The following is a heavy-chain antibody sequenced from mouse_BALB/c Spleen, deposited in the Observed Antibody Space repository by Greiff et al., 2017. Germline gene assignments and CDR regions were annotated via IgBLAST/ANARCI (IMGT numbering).Heavy chain of an antibody. CDR2: IYPGDGDT. CDR1: GYAFSSYW. Sequence: VKLVESGAELVRPGSSVKISCKASGYAFSSYWMNWVKQRPGQGLEWIGQIYPGDGDTNYNGKFKGKATLTADKSSSTAYMQLSSLTSEDSAVYFCARTGPSNWAYAMDYWGQGTSVTVSS. CDR3: ARTGPSNWAYAMDY. J-gene: IGHJ4*01. V-gene: IGHV1-80*01. D-gene: IGHD4-1*01.